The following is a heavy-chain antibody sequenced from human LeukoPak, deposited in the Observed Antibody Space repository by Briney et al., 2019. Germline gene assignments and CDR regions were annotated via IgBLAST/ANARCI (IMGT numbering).Heavy chain of an antibody. CDR3: ARAVADKEGY. Sequence: SETLSLTCTVSGVSIRRYYWSWIRQPAGKGLEWFGRIDTSGITSYNPFLKSRVTVSLDTSKNQFSLMLTSVTAADTAVYYCARAVADKEGYWGQGTLVTVSS. V-gene: IGHV4-4*07. CDR2: IDTSGIT. D-gene: IGHD6-19*01. CDR1: GVSIRRYY. J-gene: IGHJ4*02.